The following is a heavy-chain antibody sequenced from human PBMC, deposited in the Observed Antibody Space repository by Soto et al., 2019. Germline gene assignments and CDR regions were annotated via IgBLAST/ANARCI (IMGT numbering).Heavy chain of an antibody. CDR3: ATRRPYYSNRPVGYMDV. D-gene: IGHD4-4*01. Sequence: GGSLRLSCAASGFTFSSYGMHWVRQAPGKGLEWVAVISYDGSNKYYADSVKGRFTISRDNSKNTLYLQMNSLRAEDTAVYYCATRRPYYSNRPVGYMDVWGKGTTVTVSS. CDR2: ISYDGSNK. V-gene: IGHV3-30*03. J-gene: IGHJ6*03. CDR1: GFTFSSYG.